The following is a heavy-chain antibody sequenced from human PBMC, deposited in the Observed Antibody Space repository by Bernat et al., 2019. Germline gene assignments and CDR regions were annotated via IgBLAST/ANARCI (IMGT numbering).Heavy chain of an antibody. J-gene: IGHJ6*02. CDR3: ARGGGSSNWYPFGYYYGMDV. CDR1: GFTVSSNY. V-gene: IGHV3-53*04. Sequence: EVQLVESGGGLVQPGGSLRLSCAASGFTVSSNYMSWVRQAPGKGLEWVSVIYCGGSTYYAESVKGRFTIARHNSKNTLYLQMNSLRAEDTAVYYCARGGGSSNWYPFGYYYGMDVWGQGTPVTVSS. D-gene: IGHD6-13*01. CDR2: IYCGGST.